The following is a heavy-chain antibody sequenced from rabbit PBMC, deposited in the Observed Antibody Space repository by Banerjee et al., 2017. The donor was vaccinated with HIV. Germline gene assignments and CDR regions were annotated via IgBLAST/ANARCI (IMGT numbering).Heavy chain of an antibody. CDR2: IVTGSGST. V-gene: IGHV1S45*01. D-gene: IGHD1-1*01. CDR1: GFSFSSSYY. Sequence: QEQLVESGGGLVQPEGSLTLTCTASGFSFSSSYYMCWVRQAPGKGLEWIGCIVTGSGSTYYASWAKGRFTISKTSSTTVTLQMTSLTAADTATYFCARRNSSSGYTAFDPWGPGTLVTVS. CDR3: ARRNSSSGYTAFDP. J-gene: IGHJ2*01.